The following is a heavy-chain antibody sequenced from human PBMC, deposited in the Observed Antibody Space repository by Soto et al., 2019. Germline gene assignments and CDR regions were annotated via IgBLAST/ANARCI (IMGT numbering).Heavy chain of an antibody. CDR3: ARDRLSSSSSNYYYYYGMDV. Sequence: GGSLRLSCAASGFTFSSYAMHWVRQAPGKGLEWVAVISYDGSNKYYADSVKGRLTISRDNSKNTLYLQMNSLRAEDTAVYYCARDRLSSSSSNYYYYYGMDVWGQGTTVTVSS. CDR1: GFTFSSYA. V-gene: IGHV3-30-3*01. D-gene: IGHD6-6*01. CDR2: ISYDGSNK. J-gene: IGHJ6*02.